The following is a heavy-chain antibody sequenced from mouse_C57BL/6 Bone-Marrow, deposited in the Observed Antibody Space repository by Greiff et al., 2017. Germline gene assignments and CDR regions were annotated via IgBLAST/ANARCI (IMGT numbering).Heavy chain of an antibody. V-gene: IGHV5-12*01. CDR2: ISNGGGST. CDR1: GFTFSDYY. D-gene: IGHD2-4*01. CDR3: ARHVYYDYGGTGAMDY. Sequence: EVKLVESGGGLVQPGGSLKLSCAASGFTFSDYYMYWVRQTPEKRLEWVAYISNGGGSTYYPDTVKGRFTISRDNAKNTLYLQMSRLKSEDTAMYYCARHVYYDYGGTGAMDYWGQGTSVTVSS. J-gene: IGHJ4*01.